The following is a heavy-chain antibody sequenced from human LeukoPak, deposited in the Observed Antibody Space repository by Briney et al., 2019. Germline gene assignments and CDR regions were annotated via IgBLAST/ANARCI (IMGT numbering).Heavy chain of an antibody. D-gene: IGHD3-3*01. J-gene: IGHJ3*02. V-gene: IGHV3-64*01. Sequence: PGGSLRLSCAASGFTFSSYAMYWVREAPWKGLEYVSAISSNGDSTYYAKSVKDRFTISRDNSKNTLYLQMGSLKAEDMAVYYCARDTSWRPHDAFDIRGQGTMVTVSS. CDR2: ISSNGDST. CDR3: ARDTSWRPHDAFDI. CDR1: GFTFSSYA.